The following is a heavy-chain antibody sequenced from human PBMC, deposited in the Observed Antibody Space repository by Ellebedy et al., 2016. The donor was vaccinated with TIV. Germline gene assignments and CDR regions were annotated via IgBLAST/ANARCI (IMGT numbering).Heavy chain of an antibody. D-gene: IGHD6-13*01. CDR2: IYYSGST. CDR3: ARESWQSAGNWFDP. V-gene: IGHV4-30-4*01. Sequence: LRLXXTVSGGSISSGDYYWSWIRQPPGKGLEWIGYIYYSGSTYYNPSLKSRVTISVDTSKNQFSLKLSSVTAADTAVYYCARESWQSAGNWFDPWGQGTLVTVSS. J-gene: IGHJ5*02. CDR1: GGSISSGDYY.